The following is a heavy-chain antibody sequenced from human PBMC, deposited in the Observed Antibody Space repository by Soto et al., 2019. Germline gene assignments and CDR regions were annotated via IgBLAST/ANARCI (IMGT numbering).Heavy chain of an antibody. J-gene: IGHJ6*02. CDR3: AKGGLRYFDWLLSTQEDYYGMDV. Sequence: SLRLSCAASGFTFSSYAMSWVRQAPGKGLEWVSAISGSGGSTYYADSVKGRFTISRDNSKNTLYLQMNSLRAEDTAVYYCAKGGLRYFDWLLSTQEDYYGMDVWGQGTTVTVSS. D-gene: IGHD3-9*01. CDR2: ISGSGGST. V-gene: IGHV3-23*01. CDR1: GFTFSSYA.